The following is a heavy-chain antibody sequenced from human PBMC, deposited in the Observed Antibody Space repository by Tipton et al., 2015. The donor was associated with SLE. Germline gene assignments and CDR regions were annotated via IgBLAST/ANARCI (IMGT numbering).Heavy chain of an antibody. CDR3: ARHMWFTEVFPVDSFDI. D-gene: IGHD2-21*01. CDR1: GGSISSSTFY. J-gene: IGHJ3*02. Sequence: TLSLTCTVSGGSISSSTFYWGWIRQAPGKGLEWIGGIFYTGNTYYNPSLKSRVTISVDTSKNHLSLKLTSVTATDTAVYYCARHMWFTEVFPVDSFDIWGQGTKVTVSS. V-gene: IGHV4-39*01. CDR2: IFYTGNT.